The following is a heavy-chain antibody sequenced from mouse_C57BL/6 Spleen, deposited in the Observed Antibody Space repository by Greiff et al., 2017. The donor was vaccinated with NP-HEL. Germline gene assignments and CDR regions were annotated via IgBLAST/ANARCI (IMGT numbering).Heavy chain of an antibody. CDR1: GYTFTDYY. D-gene: IGHD3-1*01. CDR3: AKGRDFAY. CDR2: IYPGSGNT. V-gene: IGHV1-76*01. Sequence: VKLVESGAELVRPGASVKLSCKASGYTFTDYYINWVKQRPGQGLEWIARIYPGSGNTYYNEKFKGKATLTAEKSSSTAYMQLSSLTSEDSAVYFCAKGRDFAYWGQGTLVTVSA. J-gene: IGHJ3*01.